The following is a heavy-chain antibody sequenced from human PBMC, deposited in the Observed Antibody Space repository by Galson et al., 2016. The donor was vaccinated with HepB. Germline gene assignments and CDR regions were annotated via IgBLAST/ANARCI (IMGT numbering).Heavy chain of an antibody. V-gene: IGHV1-69*06. J-gene: IGHJ3*01. CDR1: GGPFNTFG. D-gene: IGHD6-13*01. CDR2: FSPIFDSS. CDR3: AREDVPIAAAPGSDGFDV. Sequence: SVKVSCKASGGPFNTFGISWVRQTPGRGLEWMGGFSPIFDSSNYAPEFQGRVTITADTSTGTTYMELANLRSDDTAVYYCAREDVPIAAAPGSDGFDVWGQGTLVTVSS.